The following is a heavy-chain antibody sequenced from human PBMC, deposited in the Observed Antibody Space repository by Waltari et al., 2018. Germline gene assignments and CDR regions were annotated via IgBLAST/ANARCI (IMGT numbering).Heavy chain of an antibody. V-gene: IGHV3-64*01. J-gene: IGHJ4*02. CDR2: ISSNGGST. Sequence: EVQLVESGGGLVQPGGSLRLSCAASGFTFSSYAMHWVRQAPGKGLEYVSAISSNGGSTYYANSVKGRFTISRDNAKNSLYLQMNSLRAEDTAVYYCARGIGLESYFDYWGQGTLVTVSS. CDR3: ARGIGLESYFDY. D-gene: IGHD1-1*01. CDR1: GFTFSSYA.